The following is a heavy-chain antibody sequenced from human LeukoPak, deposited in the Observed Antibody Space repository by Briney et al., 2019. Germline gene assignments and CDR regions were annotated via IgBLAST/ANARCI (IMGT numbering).Heavy chain of an antibody. CDR1: GFIFSNYW. J-gene: IGHJ4*02. CDR3: ARDPSRGYNYGYGDY. V-gene: IGHV3-7*01. D-gene: IGHD5-18*01. Sequence: PGGSLRLSCAASGFIFSNYWMTWVRQAPGKGLEWVAHINQDRSETYHVDSVKGRFTIARDNAKNSLYLQMNSLRAEDTAVYYCARDPSRGYNYGYGDYWGQGTLVIVS. CDR2: INQDRSET.